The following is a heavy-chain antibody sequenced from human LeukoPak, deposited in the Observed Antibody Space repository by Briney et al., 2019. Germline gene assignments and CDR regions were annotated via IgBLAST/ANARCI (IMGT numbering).Heavy chain of an antibody. V-gene: IGHV3-23*01. CDR1: GFTFSSYA. CDR2: ISVSGGNT. Sequence: GGSLRLSCTPSGFTFSSYAMNWVRQAPGKGPEWVSSISVSGGNTYYADSVKGRFTISRDNSKNTMYLQMISLRAEDTAVYYCAKGVGSSPYDAFDIWGQGTMVTVSS. J-gene: IGHJ3*02. CDR3: AKGVGSSPYDAFDI. D-gene: IGHD6-13*01.